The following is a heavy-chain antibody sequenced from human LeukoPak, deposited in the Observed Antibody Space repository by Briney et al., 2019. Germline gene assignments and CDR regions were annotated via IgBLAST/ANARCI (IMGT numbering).Heavy chain of an antibody. J-gene: IGHJ3*02. CDR2: ISAYNGNT. Sequence: AASVKDSCKASGYTFTSYGISWVRQAPGQGLEWMGWISAYNGNTNYAQKLQGRVTMTPETSTSTGCMCQRSVRSDNTAGYYTARKYSHGEEAEDNAFDIWGQGAMVTVSS. D-gene: IGHD5-18*01. CDR3: ARKYSHGEEAEDNAFDI. CDR1: GYTFTSYG. V-gene: IGHV1-18*01.